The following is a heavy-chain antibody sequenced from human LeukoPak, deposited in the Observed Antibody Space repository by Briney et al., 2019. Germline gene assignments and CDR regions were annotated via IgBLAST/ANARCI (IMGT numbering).Heavy chain of an antibody. CDR1: GGSISSYY. CDR2: IYYSGST. J-gene: IGHJ4*02. D-gene: IGHD6-13*01. Sequence: SETLSLTCTVSGGSISSYYWSWIRQPPGKGLEWIGYIYYSGSTNYNPSLKSRVTISVDTSKNQFSLKLSSVTAADTAVYYCARVVAAAGTFDYWGQGTLVTFSS. V-gene: IGHV4-59*01. CDR3: ARVVAAAGTFDY.